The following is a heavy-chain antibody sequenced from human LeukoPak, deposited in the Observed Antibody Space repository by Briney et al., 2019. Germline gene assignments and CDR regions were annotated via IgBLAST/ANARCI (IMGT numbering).Heavy chain of an antibody. CDR2: ISRSSGTI. V-gene: IGHV3-48*03. Sequence: PGGSLRLSCAASGFTFSDYEMNWVRQAPGKGLEWVSYISRSSGTIYYADSVKGRFTISKDNSETSVYLQMNSLRVEDTAIYFCTRGRGGTAKWGQGTLVTVSS. CDR1: GFTFSDYE. J-gene: IGHJ4*02. D-gene: IGHD3-16*01. CDR3: TRGRGGTAK.